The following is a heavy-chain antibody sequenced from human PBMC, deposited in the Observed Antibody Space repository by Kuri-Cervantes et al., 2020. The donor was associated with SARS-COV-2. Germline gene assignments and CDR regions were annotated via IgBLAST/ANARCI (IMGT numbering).Heavy chain of an antibody. CDR3: ARPSGSYSGDAFDI. J-gene: IGHJ3*02. CDR2: VRGKANNYAT. CDR1: GFLFSASA. D-gene: IGHD1-26*01. Sequence: GGSLRLSCEVSGFLFSASAIHWVRQGSGKGLEWVGRVRGKANNYATAYAASVKGRFTISRDDSKNMAYLQMNSLKTEDTAVYYCARPSGSYSGDAFDIWGQGTMVTVSS. V-gene: IGHV3-73*01.